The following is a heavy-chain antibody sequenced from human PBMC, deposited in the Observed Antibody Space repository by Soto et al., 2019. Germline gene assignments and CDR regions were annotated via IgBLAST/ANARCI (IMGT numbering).Heavy chain of an antibody. CDR3: ARDFYGGYTYGPGGY. CDR1: GFMFSAYW. Sequence: EVQLVESGGGLVQPGGTLRLSCAASGFMFSAYWMSWVRQAPGKGLEWVAHLHGDGGKIYYVDSVKGRFTISRDNAKRSLYLQMNSLRAEDTAVYYCARDFYGGYTYGPGGYWGQGDLVADAS. CDR2: LHGDGGKI. D-gene: IGHD5-18*01. J-gene: IGHJ4*02. V-gene: IGHV3-7*01.